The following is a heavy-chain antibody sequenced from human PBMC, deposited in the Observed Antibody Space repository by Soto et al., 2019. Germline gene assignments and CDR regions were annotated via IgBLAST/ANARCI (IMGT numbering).Heavy chain of an antibody. Sequence: EVQLVESGGGLVQPGGSLRLSCAASGFSFSSYWMTWVRQAPGRGLAWVASIKQDGREKYYGASGKGRFTISRDNGKNLVYPQIDSLTPDDTAVYYCAGDGVQNGAYNGWLDPWGQGTLVTVSS. CDR1: GFSFSSYW. D-gene: IGHD3-16*01. V-gene: IGHV3-7*03. CDR2: IKQDGREK. J-gene: IGHJ5*02. CDR3: AGDGVQNGAYNGWLDP.